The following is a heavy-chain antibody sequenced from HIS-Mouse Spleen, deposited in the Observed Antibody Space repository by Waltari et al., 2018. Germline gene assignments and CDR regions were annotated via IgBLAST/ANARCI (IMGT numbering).Heavy chain of an antibody. V-gene: IGHV4-31*03. CDR1: GGSIRSGGYY. CDR3: ARSPYYDFWSGYSDNWFDP. D-gene: IGHD3-3*01. J-gene: IGHJ5*02. CDR2: INYSGST. Sequence: QVQLQESGPGLVKPSQTLSLTCTVSGGSIRSGGYYWTWIRQHPGKGLEWIGYINYSGSTNYNPSLKSRVTISVDTSKNQFSLKLSSVTAADTAVYYCARSPYYDFWSGYSDNWFDPWGQGTLVTVSS.